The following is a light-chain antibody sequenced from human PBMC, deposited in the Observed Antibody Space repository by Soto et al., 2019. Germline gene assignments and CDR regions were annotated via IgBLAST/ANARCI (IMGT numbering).Light chain of an antibody. V-gene: IGKV1-9*01. Sequence: DIQLTQSPSFLSTSVGDKVTITCRASQGIGSYLAWYQQKPGKAPKFLICLASTLQSGVPSRFSGTGSGTEFNLTISNLQPEDFATYYCQQYDNWPPWTFGPGTKVEIK. CDR1: QGIGSY. J-gene: IGKJ1*01. CDR2: LAS. CDR3: QQYDNWPPWT.